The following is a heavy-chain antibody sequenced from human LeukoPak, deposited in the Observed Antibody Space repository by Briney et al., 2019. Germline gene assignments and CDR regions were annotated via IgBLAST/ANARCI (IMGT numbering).Heavy chain of an antibody. J-gene: IGHJ6*02. Sequence: PGGSLRLSCAGSGFSFSDYGMHWVRQAPGKGLEWVAVISFDGSHRYFADSVQGRITISRDNSKSTLYLQMNSLRAEDTAVYYCAKDNGDYYYYYGMDVWGQGTTVTVSS. V-gene: IGHV3-30*18. CDR3: AKDNGDYYYYYGMDV. CDR1: GFSFSDYG. D-gene: IGHD4-17*01. CDR2: ISFDGSHR.